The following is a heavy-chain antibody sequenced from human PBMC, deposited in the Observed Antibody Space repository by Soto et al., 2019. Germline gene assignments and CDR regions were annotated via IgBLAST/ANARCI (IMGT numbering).Heavy chain of an antibody. V-gene: IGHV4-34*01. Sequence: NPSETLSLTCAVYGGSFSGYYWSWIRQPPGKGLEWIGEINHSGSTNYNPSLKSRVTISVDTSKNQFSLKLSSVTAADTAVYYCARASRILTGYSPFDIWGQGTMVTVSS. CDR2: INHSGST. J-gene: IGHJ3*02. CDR1: GGSFSGYY. D-gene: IGHD3-9*01. CDR3: ARASRILTGYSPFDI.